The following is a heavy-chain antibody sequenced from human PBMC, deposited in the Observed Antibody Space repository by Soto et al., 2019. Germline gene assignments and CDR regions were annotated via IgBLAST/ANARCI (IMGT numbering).Heavy chain of an antibody. J-gene: IGHJ5*02. CDR2: ISAYNGNT. CDR1: GYSFTRYV. Sequence: NRYCKSAGYSFTRYVISCLRQAPGQGLEWMGWISAYNGNTNYAQKLQGRVTMTTDTSTSTAYMELRSLRSDDTAVYYCARFYSSFFDPWGKGTLVTVSS. V-gene: IGHV1-18*01. D-gene: IGHD2-2*01. CDR3: ARFYSSFFDP.